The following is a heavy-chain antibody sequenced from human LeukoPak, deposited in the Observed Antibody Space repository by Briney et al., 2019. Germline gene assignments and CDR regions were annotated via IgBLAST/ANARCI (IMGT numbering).Heavy chain of an antibody. D-gene: IGHD6-13*01. V-gene: IGHV3-7*01. CDR2: IKEDGSDK. CDR3: ATKSLLGTGDY. Sequence: PGRSLRLSCAGSGFTFSDYWMTWVRQAPGKGLEWVANIKEDGSDKQYEDSVKGRFTISRDNADNSLFLQMNNLRAEDTAVYYCATKSLLGTGDYWGQGTLVTVSS. J-gene: IGHJ4*02. CDR1: GFTFSDYW.